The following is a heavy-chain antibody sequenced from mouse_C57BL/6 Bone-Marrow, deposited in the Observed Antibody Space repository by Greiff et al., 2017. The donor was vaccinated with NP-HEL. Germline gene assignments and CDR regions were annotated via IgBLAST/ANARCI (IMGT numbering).Heavy chain of an antibody. CDR2: IHPNSGST. Sequence: QVQLQQPGSELVKPGASVKLSCKASGYTFTSYWMHWVKQRPGQGLEWIGMIHPNSGSTNYNEKFKSKATLTVDKSSSTAYMQLSSLTSEDSAVYYCARGKVLAWVAYWGQGTLVTVSA. CDR3: ARGKVLAWVAY. CDR1: GYTFTSYW. V-gene: IGHV1-64*01. J-gene: IGHJ3*01. D-gene: IGHD2-14*01.